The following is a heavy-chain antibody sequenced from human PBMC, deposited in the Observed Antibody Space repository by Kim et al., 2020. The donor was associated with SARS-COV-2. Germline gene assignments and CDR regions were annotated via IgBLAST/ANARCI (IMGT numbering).Heavy chain of an antibody. J-gene: IGHJ4*02. CDR2: INGGNGNP. V-gene: IGHV1-3*01. CDR3: ARGGPNSSGWTLDY. Sequence: ASVKVSCKASGYTFTNYAMHWVRQAPGQRLEWMGFINGGNGNPEYSQHFQGRVTITTDTSASTVYMELTSLRSEDTGVYYCARGGPNSSGWTLDYWGQGTLVGVSS. D-gene: IGHD6-19*01. CDR1: GYTFTNYA.